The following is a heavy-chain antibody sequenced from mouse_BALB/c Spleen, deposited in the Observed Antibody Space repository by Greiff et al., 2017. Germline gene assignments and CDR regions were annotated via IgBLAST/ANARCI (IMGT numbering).Heavy chain of an antibody. CDR3: ARQSNWNYFDY. V-gene: IGHV5-12-2*01. D-gene: IGHD4-1*01. J-gene: IGHJ2*01. Sequence: EVMLVESGGGLVQPGGSLKLSCAASGFTFSSYTMSWVRQTPEKRLEWVAYISNGGGSTYYPDTVKGRFTISRDNAKNTLYLQMSSLKSEDTAMYYCARQSNWNYFDYWGQGTTLTVSS. CDR2: ISNGGGST. CDR1: GFTFSSYT.